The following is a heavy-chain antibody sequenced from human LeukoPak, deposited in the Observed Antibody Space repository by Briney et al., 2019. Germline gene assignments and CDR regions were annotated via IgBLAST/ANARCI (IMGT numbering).Heavy chain of an antibody. Sequence: GGSVRLSCAASGFTFSSYWMSWVPQAPGKGLEWVANIKQDGSEKYYVDSVKGRFTISRDNAKNSLYLQMNSLRAEDTAVYYCARDLSYYDYVWGSYRYNDYWGQGTLVTVSS. CDR2: IKQDGSEK. CDR3: ARDLSYYDYVWGSYRYNDY. J-gene: IGHJ4*02. CDR1: GFTFSSYW. D-gene: IGHD3-16*02. V-gene: IGHV3-7*01.